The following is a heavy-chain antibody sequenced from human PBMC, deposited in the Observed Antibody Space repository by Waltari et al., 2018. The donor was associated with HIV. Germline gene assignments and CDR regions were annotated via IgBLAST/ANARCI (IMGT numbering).Heavy chain of an antibody. CDR2: ISGSADIA. V-gene: IGHV3-23*01. CDR3: AKDLGDYVWGMFTGAHFDS. J-gene: IGHJ4*02. CDR1: GVPFDTEA. Sequence: EVQLLESGGHLIQPGGSLRLSCAASGVPFDTEAMNWVLQAPGKRLELVAAISGSADIAYSADSVKCRFSISRDTSKNTLFLQMTSLRAEDTAVYYCAKDLGDYVWGMFTGAHFDSWGQGTLVTVSS. D-gene: IGHD3-16*01.